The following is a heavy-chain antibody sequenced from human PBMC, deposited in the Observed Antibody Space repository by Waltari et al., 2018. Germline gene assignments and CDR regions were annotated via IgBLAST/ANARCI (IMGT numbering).Heavy chain of an antibody. V-gene: IGHV4-34*01. Sequence: QVQLQQWGAGLLKPSETLSLTCAVYGGSFSGYHWSWIRQPPGKGLEWIGEINHSGSTNYNPSLKSRVTISVDTSKNQFSLKLSSVTAADTAVYYCARRGRGAARPSWFDPWGQGTLVTVSS. J-gene: IGHJ5*02. D-gene: IGHD6-6*01. CDR2: INHSGST. CDR1: GGSFSGYH. CDR3: ARRGRGAARPSWFDP.